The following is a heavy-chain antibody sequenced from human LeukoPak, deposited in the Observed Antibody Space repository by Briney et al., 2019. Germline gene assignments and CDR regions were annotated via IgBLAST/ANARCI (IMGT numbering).Heavy chain of an antibody. CDR1: GFTFSSYS. CDR3: ARAENYDSSGYPRGIFDY. CDR2: ISSSSSTI. J-gene: IGHJ4*02. V-gene: IGHV3-48*02. D-gene: IGHD3-22*01. Sequence: GGSLRLSCAASGFTFSSYSMNWFRQAPGKGLEWVSYISSSSSTIYYADSVKGRFTISRDNAKNSLYLQMNSLRDEDTAVYYCARAENYDSSGYPRGIFDYWGQGTLVTVSS.